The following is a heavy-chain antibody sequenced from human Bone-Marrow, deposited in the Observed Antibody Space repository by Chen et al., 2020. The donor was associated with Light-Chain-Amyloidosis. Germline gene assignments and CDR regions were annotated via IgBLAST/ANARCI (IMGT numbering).Heavy chain of an antibody. V-gene: IGHV1-69*01. J-gene: IGHJ4*02. CDR3: ARERGDSFYDSSGYFDY. CDR1: GGTFSSYA. D-gene: IGHD3-22*01. Sequence: QVQLVQSGAEVKKPGSSVKISCKASGGTFSSYAISWVRQAPGQGLEWMGGIIPIFGTANYAQKFQGRVTITADESTSTAYMELSSLRSEDTAVYYCARERGDSFYDSSGYFDYWGQGTLVTVSS. CDR2: IIPIFGTA.